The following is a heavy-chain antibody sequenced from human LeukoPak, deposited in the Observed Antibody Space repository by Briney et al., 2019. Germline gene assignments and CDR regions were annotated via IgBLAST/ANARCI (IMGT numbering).Heavy chain of an antibody. V-gene: IGHV3-7*01. J-gene: IGHJ4*02. CDR1: GFTFSGYW. D-gene: IGHD6-13*01. CDR3: AKDSSSSWLYYFDY. CDR2: IKQDGSEK. Sequence: TGGSLRLSCAASGFTFSGYWMSWVRQAPGKGLEWVANIKQDGSEKYYVDSVKGRFTISRDNAKNSLYLQMNSLRAEDTAVYYCAKDSSSSWLYYFDYWGQGTLVTASS.